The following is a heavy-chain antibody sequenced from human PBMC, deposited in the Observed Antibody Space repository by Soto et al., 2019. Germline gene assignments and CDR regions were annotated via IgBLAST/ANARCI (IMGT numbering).Heavy chain of an antibody. V-gene: IGHV1-18*01. Sequence: ASVKVSCKASGYTFTSYGISWVRQAPGQGLEWMGWISAYNGNTNYAQKLQGRVTMTTDTSTSTAYMELRSLRSDDTAVYYCAVYDFWSGYYHFDIWGQGTMVTVSS. CDR3: AVYDFWSGYYHFDI. CDR1: GYTFTSYG. J-gene: IGHJ3*02. CDR2: ISAYNGNT. D-gene: IGHD3-3*01.